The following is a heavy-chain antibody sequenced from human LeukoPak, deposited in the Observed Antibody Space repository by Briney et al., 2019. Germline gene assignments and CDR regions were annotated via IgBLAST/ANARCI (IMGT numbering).Heavy chain of an antibody. Sequence: ASVKVSCKASGYIFTNYGISWVRQASGQGLEWMGWISAYNGNTNYAQKLQGRVTMTTDTSTSTAYMELRSLRSDDTAVYYCARDSFSSSWYGPKSPAYFDYWGQGTLVTVSS. D-gene: IGHD6-13*01. CDR2: ISAYNGNT. J-gene: IGHJ4*02. CDR1: GYIFTNYG. V-gene: IGHV1-18*01. CDR3: ARDSFSSSWYGPKSPAYFDY.